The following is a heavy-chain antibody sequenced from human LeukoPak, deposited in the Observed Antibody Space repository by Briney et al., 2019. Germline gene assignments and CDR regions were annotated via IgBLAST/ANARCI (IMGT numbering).Heavy chain of an antibody. V-gene: IGHV4-61*02. CDR3: ARHGGSGLDWFDP. Sequence: SETLSLTCTVSGGSISSGSYYWSWIRQPAGKGLEWIGRIYTSGSTNYNPSLNSRVTISVDTSNNQFSLKLSSVTAADTAVYYCARHGGSGLDWFDPWGQGTLVTVSS. J-gene: IGHJ5*02. D-gene: IGHD3-10*01. CDR1: GGSISSGSYY. CDR2: IYTSGST.